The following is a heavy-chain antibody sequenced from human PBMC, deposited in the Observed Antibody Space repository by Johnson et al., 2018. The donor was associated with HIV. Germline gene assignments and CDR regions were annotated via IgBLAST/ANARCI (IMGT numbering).Heavy chain of an antibody. V-gene: IGHV3-30-3*01. CDR2: ISKDGDNE. CDR3: TRDWGEDGYTWGLGFDI. CDR1: GFSISDSA. J-gene: IGHJ3*02. Sequence: QVQLVESGGGVVQPGGSLRLSCLASGFSISDSAIHWVRQAPGKGLESVAVISKDGDNEYYADSVKGRFTVSRDHSKNTLNLQMNSLSPEDTGVYYCTRDWGEDGYTWGLGFDIWGPGTVVTVSS. D-gene: IGHD5-24*01.